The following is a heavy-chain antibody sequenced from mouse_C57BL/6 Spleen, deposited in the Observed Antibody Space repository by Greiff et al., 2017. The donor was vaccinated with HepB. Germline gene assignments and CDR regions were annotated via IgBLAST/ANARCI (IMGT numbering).Heavy chain of an antibody. J-gene: IGHJ1*03. CDR1: GFTFSDYY. D-gene: IGHD1-1*01. CDR3: ARASYGSWYFDV. CDR2: INYDGSST. V-gene: IGHV5-16*01. Sequence: EVKVVESEGGLVQPGSSMKLSCTASGFTFSDYYMAWVRQVPEKGLEWVANINYDGSSTYYLDSLKSRFIISRDNAKNILYLQMSSLKSEDTATYYCARASYGSWYFDVWGTGTTVTVSS.